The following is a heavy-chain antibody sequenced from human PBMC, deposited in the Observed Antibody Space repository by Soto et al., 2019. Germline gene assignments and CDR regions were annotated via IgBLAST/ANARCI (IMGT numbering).Heavy chain of an antibody. V-gene: IGHV4-59*12. CDR3: AREPFLPKARNDY. J-gene: IGHJ4*02. CDR1: GGSMSSNY. D-gene: IGHD3-3*01. CDR2: VYYGGT. Sequence: SETLSLTCTVSGGSMSSNYWSWIRQSPGKGLEWIGFVYYGGTNYNPSFESRVTMSIDTSKNQFSLRLTSVTAADSAVYYCAREPFLPKARNDYWGQGALVTVSS.